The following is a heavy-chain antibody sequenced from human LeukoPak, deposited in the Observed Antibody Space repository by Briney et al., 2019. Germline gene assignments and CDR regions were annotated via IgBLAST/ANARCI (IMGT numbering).Heavy chain of an antibody. CDR2: IYYSGST. CDR1: GGSISSYY. V-gene: IGHV4-59*08. CDR3: ATNPYSSSWYGMDV. D-gene: IGHD6-13*01. Sequence: SETLSLTCTVSGGSISSYYWSWIRQPPGKGLEWIGYIYYSGSTNYIPSLKSRVTISVDTSKNQFSLKLSSVTAADTAVYYCATNPYSSSWYGMDVWGQGTTVTVPS. J-gene: IGHJ6*02.